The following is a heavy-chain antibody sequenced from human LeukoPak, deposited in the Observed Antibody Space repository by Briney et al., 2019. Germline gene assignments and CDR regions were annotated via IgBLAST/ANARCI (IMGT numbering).Heavy chain of an antibody. D-gene: IGHD6-13*01. CDR2: ISYDGSNK. CDR3: ARGLTYSSSPNSAPY. J-gene: IGHJ4*02. CDR1: GFTLREDW. Sequence: PGGSLRLSCAPSGFTLREDWMSWVRQAPDKGLEWVAVISYDGSNKYYADSVKGRFTISRDNSKNTLYLQMNSPRPEDTAVYYCARGLTYSSSPNSAPYWGQGTLVTVSS. V-gene: IGHV3-30-3*01.